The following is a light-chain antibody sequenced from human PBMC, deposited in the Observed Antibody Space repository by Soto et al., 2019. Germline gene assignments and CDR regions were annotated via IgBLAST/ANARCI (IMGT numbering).Light chain of an antibody. J-gene: IGLJ1*01. V-gene: IGLV2-18*02. CDR3: SSYTSSSTYV. Sequence: QSALTQPPSVSGSPGQSVTISCTGTSSDVGNYNRVSWYQPPPGTAPKVIIYEVSNRPSGVPDRFSGSKSGNTASLTISGLQAEDEADYYCSSYTSSSTYVFGTGTKLTVL. CDR2: EVS. CDR1: SSDVGNYNR.